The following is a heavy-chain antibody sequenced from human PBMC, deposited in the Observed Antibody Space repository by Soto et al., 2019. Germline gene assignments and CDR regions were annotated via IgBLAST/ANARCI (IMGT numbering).Heavy chain of an antibody. CDR3: ARDLWGYCGTDCYPMDV. CDR1: GGSISRYY. Sequence: SSETLSLTCTVSGGSISRYYWSWIRQPPWKGLEWIGYMYNTGSTVYNPPFKSRVTISVDTSKNQFSLKLNSVTAADTAVYYCARDLWGYCGTDCYPMDVWGQGTTVTVSS. J-gene: IGHJ6*02. V-gene: IGHV4-59*01. D-gene: IGHD2-21*02. CDR2: MYNTGST.